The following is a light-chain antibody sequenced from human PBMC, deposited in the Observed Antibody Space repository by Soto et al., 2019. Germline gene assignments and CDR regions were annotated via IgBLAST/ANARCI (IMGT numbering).Light chain of an antibody. V-gene: IGLV2-14*01. CDR1: SSDVGNYNY. Sequence: QSALTQPASVSGSPGQSIAISCTGTSSDVGNYNYVSWYQQHPGKAPKLMIYEVSDRPSGVSDRFSGSKSGNTASLTISGLQAEDEADYYCCSYTRSRTYVFGTGTKV. J-gene: IGLJ1*01. CDR3: CSYTRSRTYV. CDR2: EVS.